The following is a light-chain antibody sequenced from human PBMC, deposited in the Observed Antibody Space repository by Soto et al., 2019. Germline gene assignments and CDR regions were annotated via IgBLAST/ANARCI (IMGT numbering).Light chain of an antibody. CDR1: QTIIRY. CDR2: AAS. J-gene: IGKJ3*01. CDR3: QQSYSTLFT. Sequence: DIQMTQSPSSLSAFVGDRVTITCRASQTIIRYLNWYQQKPGRAPNLLIYAASSLQSGVPSRFSGSGSGTEFTLTINSLQPEDFATYYCQQSYSTLFTFGPGTKVEIK. V-gene: IGKV1-39*01.